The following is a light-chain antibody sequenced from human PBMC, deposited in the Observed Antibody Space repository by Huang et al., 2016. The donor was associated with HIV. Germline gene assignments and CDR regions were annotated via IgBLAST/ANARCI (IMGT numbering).Light chain of an antibody. J-gene: IGKJ2*01. CDR1: QNVATT. CDR3: QQYHNWPYT. V-gene: IGKV3-15*01. CDR2: GAS. Sequence: EIIMTQSPATLSLSPGEGVSLSCRANQNVATTLAWYLHRPGQSPRILIFGASTRASGLPVRFSGSGSGTQFTLTVSGLQSEDFAVYYCQQYHNWPYTFGQGTKLEI.